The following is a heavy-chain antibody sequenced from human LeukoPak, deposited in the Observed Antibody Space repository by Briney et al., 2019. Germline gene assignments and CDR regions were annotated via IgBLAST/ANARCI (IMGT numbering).Heavy chain of an antibody. Sequence: GGSLRLSCAASGFTFSSYSVNWVRQAPGKGLEWVSSISSSSSYIYYADSVKGRFTISRDNAKNSLYLQMNSLRAEDTAVYYCARSIWVVAAGRPGYWGQGTLVTVSS. V-gene: IGHV3-21*01. D-gene: IGHD2-15*01. CDR1: GFTFSSYS. CDR3: ARSIWVVAAGRPGY. J-gene: IGHJ4*02. CDR2: ISSSSSYI.